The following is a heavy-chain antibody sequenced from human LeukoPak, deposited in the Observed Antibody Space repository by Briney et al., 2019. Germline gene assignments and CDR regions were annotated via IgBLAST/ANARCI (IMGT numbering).Heavy chain of an antibody. CDR3: ARGYSSSWYFNWFDP. Sequence: ASVKVSCKASGGTLSRYAISWVRQAPGQGLEWMGGIITIFGTANYAQKFQGRVTITADESTSTAYMELSSLRSEDTAVYYCARGYSSSWYFNWFDPWGQGTLVTVSS. V-gene: IGHV1-69*13. D-gene: IGHD6-13*01. CDR2: IITIFGTA. CDR1: GGTLSRYA. J-gene: IGHJ5*02.